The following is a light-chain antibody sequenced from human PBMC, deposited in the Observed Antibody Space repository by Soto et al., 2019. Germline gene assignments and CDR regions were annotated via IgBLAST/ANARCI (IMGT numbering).Light chain of an antibody. Sequence: QSVLTQPASVSGSPGQSITISCTGTSNDVGGYNYVSWYQQHPGKVPKLMIYEVSNRPSGVSNRFSGSNSGNTSSLTISGLQAEDEADYYCSPYSSSRTLVFGGGTKVTVL. CDR2: EVS. CDR3: SPYSSSRTLV. V-gene: IGLV2-14*01. J-gene: IGLJ2*01. CDR1: SNDVGGYNY.